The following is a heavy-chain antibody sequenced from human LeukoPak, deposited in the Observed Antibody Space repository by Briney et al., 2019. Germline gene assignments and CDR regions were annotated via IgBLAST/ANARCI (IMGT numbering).Heavy chain of an antibody. J-gene: IGHJ5*02. CDR1: GFTFSSYS. V-gene: IGHV3-15*01. CDR2: IKSKTDGGTT. CDR3: TTEFCGGDCYSDWFDP. Sequence: KPGGSLRLSCAASGFTFSSYSMNWVRQAPGKGLEWVGRIKSKTDGGTTDYAAPVKGRFTISRDDSKNTLNLQMNSLKTEDTAVYYCTTEFCGGDCYSDWFDPWGQGTLVTVSS. D-gene: IGHD2-21*02.